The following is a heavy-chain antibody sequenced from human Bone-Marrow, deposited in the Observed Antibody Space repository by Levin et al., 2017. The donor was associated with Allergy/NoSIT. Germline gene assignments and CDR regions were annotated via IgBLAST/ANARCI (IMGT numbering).Heavy chain of an antibody. Sequence: GESLKISCAASGFTVSSNTMSWVRQAPGKGLEWVSCITNSGGRTYYADSVKGRFTISRDISENKLYLQMNSLRVEDTALYYCAKDDSRWWFDSWGQGTLVTVSS. CDR2: ITNSGGRT. J-gene: IGHJ5*01. V-gene: IGHV3-23*01. D-gene: IGHD2-15*01. CDR3: AKDDSRWWFDS. CDR1: GFTVSSNT.